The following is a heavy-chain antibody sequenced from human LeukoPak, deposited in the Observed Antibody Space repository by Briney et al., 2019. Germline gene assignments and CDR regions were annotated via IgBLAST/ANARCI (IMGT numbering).Heavy chain of an antibody. V-gene: IGHV3-48*01. CDR3: ARAGSEDY. J-gene: IGHJ4*02. CDR2: ISSSSSTI. D-gene: IGHD1-1*01. Sequence: GGSLRLSCAASGFTFSSYSMNWVRQAPGKGLEWVSYISSSSSTIYYADSVKGRFTISRDNAKNSLYLQMNSLRAEDTAVYCCARAGSEDYWGQGTLVTVSS. CDR1: GFTFSSYS.